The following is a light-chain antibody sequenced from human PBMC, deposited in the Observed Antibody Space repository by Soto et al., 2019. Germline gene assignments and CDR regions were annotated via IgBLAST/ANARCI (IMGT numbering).Light chain of an antibody. Sequence: QSALTQPASVSGSPGQSITISCTGTSNDVGAYDYVSWYQQHPGKAPKLIIYEVAYRPSGVSNRFSGSQSGNTASLTISGLQADDEADYYCRSYRGSSTLTFGGGPKVTVL. J-gene: IGLJ2*01. V-gene: IGLV2-14*01. CDR1: SNDVGAYDY. CDR3: RSYRGSSTLT. CDR2: EVA.